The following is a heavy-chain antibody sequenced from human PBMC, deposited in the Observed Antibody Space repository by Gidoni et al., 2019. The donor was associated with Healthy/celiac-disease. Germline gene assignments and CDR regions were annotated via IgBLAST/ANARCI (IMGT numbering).Heavy chain of an antibody. CDR2: FIPFFGKT. D-gene: IGHD3-10*01. CDR3: AKAAQSCYNFGY. Sequence: QVQLVQSGAEVKKPGSSVKVSCKASGGTFSSYAISWVRQAPGQGLEWMGGFIPFFGKTKHAKKFQGRGTITADKSPSTAHMGVSRLGSEETAVEFCAKAAQSCYNFGYWGQGTLVNVSS. J-gene: IGHJ4*02. CDR1: GGTFSSYA. V-gene: IGHV1-69*06.